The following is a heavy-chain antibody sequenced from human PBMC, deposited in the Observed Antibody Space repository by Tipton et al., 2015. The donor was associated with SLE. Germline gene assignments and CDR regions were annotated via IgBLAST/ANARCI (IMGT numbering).Heavy chain of an antibody. J-gene: IGHJ4*02. CDR2: ISGGST. CDR3: ARAMVRGVIFDY. Sequence: SLRLSCAASGFTVSSNEMSWVRQAPGKGLEWVSSISGGSTYYADSRKGRFTISRDNAKNSLYLQMNSLRAEDTAVYYCARAMVRGVIFDYWGQGTLVTVSS. V-gene: IGHV3-38*03. D-gene: IGHD3-10*01. CDR1: GFTVSSNE.